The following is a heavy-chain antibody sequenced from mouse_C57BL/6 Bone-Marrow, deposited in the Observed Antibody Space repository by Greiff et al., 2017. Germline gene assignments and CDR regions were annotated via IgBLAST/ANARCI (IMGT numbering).Heavy chain of an antibody. J-gene: IGHJ2*01. Sequence: ESGPGLVKPSQSLSLTCSVSGYSITSGYYWNWIRQFPGNKLEWMGYISYDGSNKYNPSLKNRISITRDTSKNQFFLKLNSVTTEDTATYYCAIPDYYGSSFSFDYWGQGTTLTVSS. D-gene: IGHD1-1*01. CDR2: ISYDGSN. V-gene: IGHV3-6*01. CDR1: GYSITSGYY. CDR3: AIPDYYGSSFSFDY.